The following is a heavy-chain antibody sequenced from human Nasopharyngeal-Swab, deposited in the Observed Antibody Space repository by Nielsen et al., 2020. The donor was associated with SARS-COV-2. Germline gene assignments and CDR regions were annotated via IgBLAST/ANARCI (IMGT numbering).Heavy chain of an antibody. CDR3: AKDIQPYYYYMDV. Sequence: SLKISCSPSRFTFDDHAMHWVRQPPGKCLEWFSGMSWNRGIIGYADSVKGRFTISRDNAKNTLYLQMNSLRAEDTALYYCAKDIQPYYYYMDVWGKGTTVTVSS. D-gene: IGHD1-1*01. J-gene: IGHJ6*03. CDR1: RFTFDDHA. V-gene: IGHV3-9*01. CDR2: MSWNRGII.